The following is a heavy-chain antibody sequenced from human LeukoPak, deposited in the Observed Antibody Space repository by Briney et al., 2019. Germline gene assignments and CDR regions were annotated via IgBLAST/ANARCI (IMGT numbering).Heavy chain of an antibody. CDR2: IYPGDSDT. D-gene: IGHD3-22*01. CDR3: ARRSSYYYDSPENS. J-gene: IGHJ4*02. V-gene: IGHV5-51*01. Sequence: GESLKISCTGSGYSFTKYWIGWVRQMPGQGLEWMGIIYPGDSDTRYSPSFQGQVIISAKKSCNTAYLQWSSLKASDTAMYYCARRSSYYYDSPENSWGQGTLVTVSS. CDR1: GYSFTKYW.